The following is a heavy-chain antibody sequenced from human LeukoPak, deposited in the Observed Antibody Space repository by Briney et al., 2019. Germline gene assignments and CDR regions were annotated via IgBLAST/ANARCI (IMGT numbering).Heavy chain of an antibody. V-gene: IGHV1-2*02. CDR1: GYTFTGFY. Sequence: ASVKVSCKASGYTFTGFYVHWVRQAPGQGLEWMGWINGFNGGTNFAQRFQGRVTMTRDTSISTAYMGLSGLTSDDTAVYFCARDPRAGYSDYLDYWGQGTQVTVSS. CDR3: ARDPRAGYSDYLDY. J-gene: IGHJ4*02. CDR2: INGFNGGT. D-gene: IGHD5-18*01.